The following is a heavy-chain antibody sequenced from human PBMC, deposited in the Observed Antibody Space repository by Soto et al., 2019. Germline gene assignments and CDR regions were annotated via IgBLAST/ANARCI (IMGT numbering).Heavy chain of an antibody. D-gene: IGHD5-18*01. CDR1: GYTFNSYS. CDR2: IYASDSDT. J-gene: IGHJ4*02. CDR3: ASAMKYSYGYY. Sequence: GESLKISCKGPGYTFNSYSIGWVRQMAGKGLEWMGIIYASDSDTRYSPSFQGQVTISVDKSISTAYLQWSSLKASDTAIYYCASAMKYSYGYYWGQGTLVTVSS. V-gene: IGHV5-51*03.